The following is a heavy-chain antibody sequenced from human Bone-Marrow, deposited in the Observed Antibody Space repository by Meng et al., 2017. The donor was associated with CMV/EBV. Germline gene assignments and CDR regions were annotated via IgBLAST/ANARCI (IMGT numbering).Heavy chain of an antibody. CDR1: GFTFRDYW. Sequence: GESLKISCTTSGFTFRDYWMNWVRQAPGKGLEWVANIEPGGGDINYVGSVRGRFTIPRDDAKNSLYLQMHSLRDEDTAVYYCARENSGLDYWGQGTLVTVSS. V-gene: IGHV3-7*01. J-gene: IGHJ4*02. CDR2: IEPGGGDI. CDR3: ARENSGLDY.